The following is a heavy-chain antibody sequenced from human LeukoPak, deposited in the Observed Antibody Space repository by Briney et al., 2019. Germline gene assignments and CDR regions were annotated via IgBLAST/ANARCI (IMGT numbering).Heavy chain of an antibody. CDR3: ARDWFYSSSYAHYYYGMDV. CDR2: IYYSGST. J-gene: IGHJ6*02. V-gene: IGHV4-59*01. D-gene: IGHD6-6*01. Sequence: SETLSLTCTVSGGSISSYYWSWIRQPPGKGLEWIGYIYYSGSTNYNPSLKSRVTISVDTSKNQFSLKLSSVTAADTAVYYCARDWFYSSSYAHYYYGMDVWGQGTTVTVSS. CDR1: GGSISSYY.